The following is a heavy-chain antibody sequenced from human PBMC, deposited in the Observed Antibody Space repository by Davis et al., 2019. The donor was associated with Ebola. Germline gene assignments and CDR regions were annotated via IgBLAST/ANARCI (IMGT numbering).Heavy chain of an antibody. J-gene: IGHJ4*02. D-gene: IGHD2-2*01. CDR2: ITTNGWST. CDR1: GFAFSTYN. V-gene: IGHV3-48*01. Sequence: PGGSLRLSCTASGFAFSTYNMNWVRQAPGKGLAWVSSITTNGWSTYYADSVKGRFIISRDNAKNSLFLQMHSLRGDDTAVYFCARETPISSRSDWWGQGTLVTVSS. CDR3: ARETPISSRSDW.